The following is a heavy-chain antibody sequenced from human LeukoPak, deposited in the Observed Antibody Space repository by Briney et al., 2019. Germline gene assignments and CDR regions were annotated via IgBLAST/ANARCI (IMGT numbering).Heavy chain of an antibody. CDR3: ARDWTPYYYDSSGSSGYFDY. J-gene: IGHJ4*02. CDR1: GGTFSSYA. V-gene: IGHV1-69*05. CDR2: IIPIFGTA. D-gene: IGHD3-22*01. Sequence: GASVKVSCKASGGTFSSYAISWVRQAPGQGLEWMGRIIPIFGTASYAQKFQGRVTITTDESTSTAYMELSSLRSEDTAVYYCARDWTPYYYDSSGSSGYFDYWGQGTLVTVSS.